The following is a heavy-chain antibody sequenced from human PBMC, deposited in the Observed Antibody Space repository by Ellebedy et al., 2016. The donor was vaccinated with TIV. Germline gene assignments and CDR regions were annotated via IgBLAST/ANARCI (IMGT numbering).Heavy chain of an antibody. CDR1: GFTFSDFS. CDR2: IVGSGA. V-gene: IGHV3-23*01. D-gene: IGHD5-18*01. CDR3: AKGRTHGDGYRVFDD. Sequence: GESLKISCEASGFTFSDFSMGWVRQTPGKGLEWVSGIVGSGAQKYADSVQGRFTISRDNSKGTVDLQMNSLRIEDTAVYFCAKGRTHGDGYRVFDDWGQGTLVTVSS. J-gene: IGHJ4*02.